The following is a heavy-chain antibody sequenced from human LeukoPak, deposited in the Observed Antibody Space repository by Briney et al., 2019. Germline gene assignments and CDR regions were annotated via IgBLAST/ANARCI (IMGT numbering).Heavy chain of an antibody. CDR1: GFTFSNAW. D-gene: IGHD2-8*02. CDR3: AKGLVFASPGDY. Sequence: PGGSLRLSCAASGFTFSNAWMSWFRQAPGKGLEWVSAISGSGGSTYYAGSVKGRFTISRDNSKNTLYLQMNSLRAEDTAVYYCAKGLVFASPGDYWGQGTLVTVSS. J-gene: IGHJ4*02. V-gene: IGHV3-23*01. CDR2: ISGSGGST.